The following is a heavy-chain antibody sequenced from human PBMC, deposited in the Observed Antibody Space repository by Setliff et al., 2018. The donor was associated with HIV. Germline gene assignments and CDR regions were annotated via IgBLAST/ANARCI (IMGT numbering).Heavy chain of an antibody. D-gene: IGHD1-1*01. V-gene: IGHV4-31*02. Sequence: SETLSLTCTVSGGSITSAAYYWSWIRQHPGKGLEWIGYIYYSGSTHYNPSLKSRVTISVDTSKKHFSLKLSSVTAADTAIYFCARKGWNAYEAFDYWGQGSLGTVSS. CDR3: ARKGWNAYEAFDY. J-gene: IGHJ4*02. CDR2: IYYSGST. CDR1: GGSITSAAYY.